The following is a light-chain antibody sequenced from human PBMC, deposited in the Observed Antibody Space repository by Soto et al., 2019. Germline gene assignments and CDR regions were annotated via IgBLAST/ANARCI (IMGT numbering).Light chain of an antibody. CDR2: GTS. Sequence: DIQMTQSPSSLSASVGDRVTSTCLASQSISSYLNWYQQKPGKAPKLVIYGTSTLQSGVPSRFSGSGSGTDFTLTISRLQREDFATYYCQQSYSSLWTFGQGTKVDIK. CDR3: QQSYSSLWT. CDR1: QSISSY. J-gene: IGKJ1*01. V-gene: IGKV1-39*01.